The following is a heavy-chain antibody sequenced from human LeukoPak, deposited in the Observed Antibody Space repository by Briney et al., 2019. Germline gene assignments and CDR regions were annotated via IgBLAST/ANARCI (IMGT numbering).Heavy chain of an antibody. V-gene: IGHV1-2*06. D-gene: IGHD2-15*01. J-gene: IGHJ4*02. CDR1: GYTFTSYG. CDR2: INPNSGGT. Sequence: ASVKVSCKASGYTFTSYGISWVRQAPGQGLEWMGRINPNSGGTNYAQKFQGRVTMTRDTSISTAYMELSRLRSDDTAVYYCARGGSVVWGQGTLVTVSS. CDR3: ARGGSVV.